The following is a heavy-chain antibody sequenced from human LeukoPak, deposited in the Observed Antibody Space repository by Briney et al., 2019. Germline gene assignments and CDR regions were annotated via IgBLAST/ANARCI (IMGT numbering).Heavy chain of an antibody. CDR3: AKPLEKYTYGGNFDY. Sequence: GGSLRLSCEASGFTFSSYAMSWVRQAPGKGLAWVSVISSSADSTHYADSVKGRFTISRDNSKNTLYLQMNNLRAEDTAVYYCAKPLEKYTYGGNFDYWGQGILVTVSS. D-gene: IGHD4-23*01. V-gene: IGHV3-23*01. J-gene: IGHJ4*02. CDR2: ISSSADST. CDR1: GFTFSSYA.